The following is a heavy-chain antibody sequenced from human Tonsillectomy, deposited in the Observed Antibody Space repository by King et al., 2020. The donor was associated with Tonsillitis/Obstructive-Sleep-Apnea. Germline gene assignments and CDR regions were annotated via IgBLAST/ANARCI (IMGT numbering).Heavy chain of an antibody. J-gene: IGHJ6*03. CDR3: AHTIEGANYYYYMDV. CDR2: IYWDDNK. Sequence: TLKESGPTLVKPTQTLTLTCTFSGFSLTTSGVGVGWIRQPPGKALEWLALIYWDDNKRYSPSLKSRLTITKDASKNQVVLTMTNMIPVDTATYYCAHTIEGANYYYYMDVWGKGTTVTVSS. D-gene: IGHD1-26*01. CDR1: GFSLTTSGVG. V-gene: IGHV2-5*02.